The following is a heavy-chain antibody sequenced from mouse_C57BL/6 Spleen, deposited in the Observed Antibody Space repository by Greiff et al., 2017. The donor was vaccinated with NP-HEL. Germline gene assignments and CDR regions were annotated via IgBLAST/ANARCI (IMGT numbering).Heavy chain of an antibody. D-gene: IGHD2-4*01. CDR3: ARAGNYDGFAY. J-gene: IGHJ3*01. CDR2: ISDGGSYT. Sequence: EVKLVESGGGLVKPGGSLKLSCAASGFTFSSYAMSWVRQTPEKRLEWVATISDGGSYTYYPDNVKGRFTISRDNASNNLYLQMSNLKSEDSAMYYCARAGNYDGFAYWGQGTLVTVSA. V-gene: IGHV5-4*03. CDR1: GFTFSSYA.